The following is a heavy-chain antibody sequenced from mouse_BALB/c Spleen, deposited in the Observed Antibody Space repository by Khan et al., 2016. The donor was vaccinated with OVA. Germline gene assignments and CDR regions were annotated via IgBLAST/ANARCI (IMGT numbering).Heavy chain of an antibody. CDR2: INPNTAYT. CDR1: GYTFTNYS. J-gene: IGHJ2*01. D-gene: IGHD2-10*01. Sequence: QVQLKQSGAELARPGASVKMSCKASGYTFTNYSMHWIKQRPGQGLEWIGYINPNTAYTNYNQKFRDKATLTADKSSSTAYMQLISLTSEDSAVYDYTIGKSYDGNWGEAVGYWGQGTTLTVSS. V-gene: IGHV1-4*01. CDR3: TIGKSYDGNWGEAVGY.